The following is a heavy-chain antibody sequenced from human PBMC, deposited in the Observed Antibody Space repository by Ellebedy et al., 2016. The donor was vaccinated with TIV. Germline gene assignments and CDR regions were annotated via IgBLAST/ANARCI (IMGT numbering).Heavy chain of an antibody. Sequence: GGSLRLSCAASGFSFSSYWMSWVRQPPGKGLEWVANINQDGSQKYYVDSVKGRLTISRDSAKNSLYLQMNSLRVDDADMYYCATDGSYGDYLSPTHAFEIWGQGTMLIVSP. CDR2: INQDGSQK. CDR1: GFSFSSYW. CDR3: ATDGSYGDYLSPTHAFEI. J-gene: IGHJ3*02. V-gene: IGHV3-7*01. D-gene: IGHD1-26*01.